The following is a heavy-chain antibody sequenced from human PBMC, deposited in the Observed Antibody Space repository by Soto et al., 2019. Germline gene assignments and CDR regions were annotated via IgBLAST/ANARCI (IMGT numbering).Heavy chain of an antibody. CDR1: GFAFSSYA. CDR2: ISGSGGST. J-gene: IGHJ4*02. Sequence: PGGSLRLSCAASGFAFSSYAMSWVRQAPGEGLEWVSAISGSGGSTYYADSVKGRFTISRDNSKNTLYLQMNSLRAEDTAVYHCAKEWQRPINFDYWGQGTLVTVSS. D-gene: IGHD6-25*01. CDR3: AKEWQRPINFDY. V-gene: IGHV3-23*01.